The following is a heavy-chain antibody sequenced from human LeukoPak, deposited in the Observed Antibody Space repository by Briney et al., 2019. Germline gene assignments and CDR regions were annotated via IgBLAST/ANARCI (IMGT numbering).Heavy chain of an antibody. CDR2: INSDGSRT. V-gene: IGHV3-74*01. CDR3: ARGYSSGYRVDY. J-gene: IGHJ4*02. D-gene: IGHD3-22*01. CDR1: GFTFSSYW. Sequence: GGSLRLXCAASGFTFSSYWMHWVRQAPGKGLVWVSRINSDGSRTTYADSVKGRFTISRDNAKNTLYLQMNSLRAEDTAVYYCARGYSSGYRVDYWGQGTLVTVSS.